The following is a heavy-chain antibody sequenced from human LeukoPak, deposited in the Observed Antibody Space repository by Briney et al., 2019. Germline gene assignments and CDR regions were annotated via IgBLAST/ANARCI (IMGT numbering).Heavy chain of an antibody. Sequence: SETLSLTCTVSGGSISGYYWSWIRQPPGKGLEWIGEINHSGSTNYNPSLKSRVTISVDTSKNQFSLKLSSVTAADTAVYYCASPYYYDSSGYYGLDAFDIWGQGTMVTVSS. D-gene: IGHD3-22*01. V-gene: IGHV4-34*01. CDR2: INHSGST. J-gene: IGHJ3*02. CDR1: GGSISGYY. CDR3: ASPYYYDSSGYYGLDAFDI.